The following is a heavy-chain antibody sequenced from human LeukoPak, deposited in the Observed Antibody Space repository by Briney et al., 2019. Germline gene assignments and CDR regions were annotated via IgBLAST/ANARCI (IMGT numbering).Heavy chain of an antibody. CDR3: ARGPYSYDSSGAFDI. Sequence: SETLSLTCAVYGGSFSGYCWSWIRQPPGKGLEWIGEINHSGSTNYNPSLKSRVTISVDTSKNQFSLKLSSVTAADTAVYFCARGPYSYDSSGAFDIWGQGTMVTVSS. CDR1: GGSFSGYC. CDR2: INHSGST. V-gene: IGHV4-34*01. D-gene: IGHD3-22*01. J-gene: IGHJ3*02.